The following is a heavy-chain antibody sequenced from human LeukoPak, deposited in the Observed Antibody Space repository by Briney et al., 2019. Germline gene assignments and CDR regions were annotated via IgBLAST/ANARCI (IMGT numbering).Heavy chain of an antibody. CDR1: GYTFTSYG. J-gene: IGHJ4*02. CDR2: ISAYNGNT. D-gene: IGHD3-10*01. V-gene: IGHV1-18*01. Sequence: ASVKVSCKASGYTFTSYGISWVRQAPGQGLEWMGWISAYNGNTNYAQKLQGRVTMTTDTSTSTAYMELRSLRSDDTAVYYCARVGYRHYYGSGSYHPIDYWGQGTLVTVSS. CDR3: ARVGYRHYYGSGSYHPIDY.